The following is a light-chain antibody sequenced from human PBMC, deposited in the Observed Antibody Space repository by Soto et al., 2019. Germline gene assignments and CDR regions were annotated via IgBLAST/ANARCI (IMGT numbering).Light chain of an antibody. V-gene: IGKV1-27*01. J-gene: IGKJ4*01. Sequence: DIQMTQSPSSLSASVGDRVTMTCRASQDISNYLVWYQQQPGKVPKLLIYSASTLHSGVPSRFSGSGSGTDFTLTISSLQPEDVGTYYCQRYDDAPLTCGGGTKVEIK. CDR3: QRYDDAPLT. CDR1: QDISNY. CDR2: SAS.